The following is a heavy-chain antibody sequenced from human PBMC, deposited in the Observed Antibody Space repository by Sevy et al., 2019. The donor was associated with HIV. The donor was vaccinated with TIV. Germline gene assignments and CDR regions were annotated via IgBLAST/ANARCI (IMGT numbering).Heavy chain of an antibody. CDR1: GFTFGSYW. CDR2: LKEDGSGR. CDR3: ARLYSSSSGRGLDN. D-gene: IGHD6-6*01. J-gene: IGHJ4*02. Sequence: GGSLRLSCAASGFTFGSYWMTWVRLAPGKGLEWVANLKEDGSGRVYVDSVRGRFTVSRDNVKKTLYLQMNNLRGEDTALYYCARLYSSSSGRGLDNWGQGALVTVSS. V-gene: IGHV3-7*01.